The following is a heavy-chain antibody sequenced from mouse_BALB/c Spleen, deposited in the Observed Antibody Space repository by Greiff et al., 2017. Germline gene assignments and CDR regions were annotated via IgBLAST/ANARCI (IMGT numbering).Heavy chain of an antibody. Sequence: VMLVESGPGLVAPSQSLSITCTVSGFSLTSYGVHWVRQPPGKGLEWLGVIWAGGSTNYNSALMSRLSISKDNSKSQVFLKMNSLQTDDTAMYYCARERGGYYTFDYWGQGTTLTVSS. D-gene: IGHD2-12*01. J-gene: IGHJ2*01. V-gene: IGHV2-9*02. CDR2: IWAGGST. CDR1: GFSLTSYG. CDR3: ARERGGYYTFDY.